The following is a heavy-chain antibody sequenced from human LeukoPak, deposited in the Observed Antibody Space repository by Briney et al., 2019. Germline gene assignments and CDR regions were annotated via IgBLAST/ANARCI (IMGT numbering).Heavy chain of an antibody. CDR3: AKELTAAPQYYFDY. CDR1: GFTFSSYA. V-gene: IGHV3-23*01. D-gene: IGHD6-13*01. Sequence: GGSLRLSCAASGFTFSSYAMHWVRQAPGKGLEWVSHISDNGAGTYYADSVKGRFTISRDNSKNTLYLQMNSLRAEDTAVYYCAKELTAAPQYYFDYWGQGTLVTVSS. J-gene: IGHJ4*02. CDR2: ISDNGAGT.